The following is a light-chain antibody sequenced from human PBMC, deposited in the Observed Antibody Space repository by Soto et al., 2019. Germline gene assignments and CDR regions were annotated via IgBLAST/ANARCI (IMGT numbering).Light chain of an antibody. CDR3: QQRYNWPLT. Sequence: EIVLTQSPATLSSSPGERATFSCRASQSIDTYLAWYQQKPGQAPRLLIYDASDRATGIPARFSGSGSGTAFTLTISGLEPEDFALYYCQQRYNWPLTFGGGTKVDIK. CDR1: QSIDTY. J-gene: IGKJ4*01. CDR2: DAS. V-gene: IGKV3-11*01.